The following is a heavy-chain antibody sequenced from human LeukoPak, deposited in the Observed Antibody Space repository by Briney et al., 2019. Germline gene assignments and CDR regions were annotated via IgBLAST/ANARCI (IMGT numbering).Heavy chain of an antibody. V-gene: IGHV1-18*01. CDR1: GYTFTSYG. J-gene: IGHJ6*02. D-gene: IGHD6-6*01. CDR3: ARVATSSSSNYYYYYGMDV. CDR2: ISAYNGNT. Sequence: ASVKVSCKASGYTFTSYGISWVRQAPGQGLEWMGWISAYNGNTNYAQKLQGRVTMTTDTSTSTAYMELRSLRSDDTAVYYCARVATSSSSNYYYYYGMDVWGQGTTVTVSS.